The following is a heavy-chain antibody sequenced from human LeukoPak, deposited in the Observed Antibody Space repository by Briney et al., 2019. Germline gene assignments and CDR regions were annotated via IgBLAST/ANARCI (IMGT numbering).Heavy chain of an antibody. V-gene: IGHV1-2*02. CDR2: INPNSGGT. D-gene: IGHD2-15*01. CDR1: GYTFTGYY. Sequence: ASVKVSCKASGYTFTGYYMHWVRQAPGQGLEWMGWINPNSGGTNYAQKFQGRVTMTRDTSISTAYMELSRLRSEDTAVYFCAREGYCSGGNCYSLDYWGQGTLVTVSS. J-gene: IGHJ4*02. CDR3: AREGYCSGGNCYSLDY.